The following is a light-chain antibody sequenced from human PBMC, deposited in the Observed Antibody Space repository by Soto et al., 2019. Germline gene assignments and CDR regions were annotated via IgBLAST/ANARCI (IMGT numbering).Light chain of an antibody. J-gene: IGKJ3*01. Sequence: TITCRASQDIRNYLAWYQQKPGKVPKLLIYAASTLQSGVPSRFSGSGSGTDFTLTINSLQPEDIATYYCQKYDRAPFTFGPGTKVDIK. CDR1: QDIRNY. CDR2: AAS. V-gene: IGKV1-27*01. CDR3: QKYDRAPFT.